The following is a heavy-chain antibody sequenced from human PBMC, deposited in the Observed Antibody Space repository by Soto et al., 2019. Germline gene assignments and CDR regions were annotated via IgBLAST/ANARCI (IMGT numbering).Heavy chain of an antibody. Sequence: QVQLVESGGGVVQPGRSLRLSCAASGFTFSSYGMHWVRQAPGKGLEWVAVISYDGSNKYYADSVKGRFTISRDNSKNPLYLQMDSLRAEDTAVYYCAKAPTLWFGELANWGQGTLVTVSS. CDR3: AKAPTLWFGELAN. V-gene: IGHV3-30*18. CDR2: ISYDGSNK. D-gene: IGHD3-10*01. CDR1: GFTFSSYG. J-gene: IGHJ4*02.